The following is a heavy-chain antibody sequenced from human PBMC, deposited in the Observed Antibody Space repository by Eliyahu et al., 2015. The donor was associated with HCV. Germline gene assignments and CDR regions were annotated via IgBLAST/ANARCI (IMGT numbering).Heavy chain of an antibody. J-gene: IGHJ6*02. CDR1: GDSXXSNSAA. CDR2: TYYRSKWYD. CDR3: ARGATTMHFGMDV. Sequence: QVQLQQSGPGLVKPSQTLSLTCAIXGDSXXSNSAAWNWTXQSPSRGLEWLGRTYYRSKWYDDYAVSVKSRITINPDTSKNQFSLQLNSVTPEDTAVYYCARGATTMHFGMDVWGQGTTVTVSS. V-gene: IGHV6-1*01. D-gene: IGHD5-24*01.